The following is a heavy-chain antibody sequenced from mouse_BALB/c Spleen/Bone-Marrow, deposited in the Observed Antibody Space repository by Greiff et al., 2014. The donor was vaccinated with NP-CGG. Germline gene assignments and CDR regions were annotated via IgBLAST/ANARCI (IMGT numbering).Heavy chain of an antibody. CDR2: IDPANGNT. D-gene: IGHD2-3*01. CDR1: GFNIKDTY. CDR3: AHDAPFAY. Sequence: EVQLQQSGAELVKPGASVKLSCTTSGFNIKDTYIHWVKQRPEQGLEWIGRIDPANGNTKYDPEFQGKATITADTSSNTAYLLLSRLTSEDTAVYSCAHDAPFAYWGQGTLVTVSA. J-gene: IGHJ3*01. V-gene: IGHV14-3*02.